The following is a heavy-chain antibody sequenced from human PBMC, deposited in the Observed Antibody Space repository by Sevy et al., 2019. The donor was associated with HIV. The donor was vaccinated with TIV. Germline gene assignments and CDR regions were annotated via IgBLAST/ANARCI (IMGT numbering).Heavy chain of an antibody. J-gene: IGHJ4*02. V-gene: IGHV1-46*01. CDR3: ASVTGV. CDR1: GYTFTTFY. D-gene: IGHD2-21*02. CDR2: IIPSGGST. Sequence: ASVKVSCKTSGYTFTTFYVHWVRQAPGQGLEWMGIIIPSGGSTTYAQKFQGRVTMTRDTSTSTVYMELRSLRSEDTAVYYCASVTGVWGQGTPVTVSS.